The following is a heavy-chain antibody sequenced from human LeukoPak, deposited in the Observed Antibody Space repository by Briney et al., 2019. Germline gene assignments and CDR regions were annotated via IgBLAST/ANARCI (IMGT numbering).Heavy chain of an antibody. CDR1: GGSISSSSYY. CDR2: IYPSGAT. Sequence: PSETLSLTCTVSGGSISSSSYYWGWIRQPPGKGLECIGNIYPSGATYYNPSLKSRVTISIDTSKSQFSLRLSSVTAADTAMYYCVQNIPGTIEHWGQGTQVTVSS. J-gene: IGHJ1*01. CDR3: VQNIPGTIEH. D-gene: IGHD1-7*01. V-gene: IGHV4-39*01.